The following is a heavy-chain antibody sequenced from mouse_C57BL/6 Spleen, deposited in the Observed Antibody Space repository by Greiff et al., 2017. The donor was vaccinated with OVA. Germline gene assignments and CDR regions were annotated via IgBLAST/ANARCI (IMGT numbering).Heavy chain of an antibody. D-gene: IGHD1-1*01. V-gene: IGHV1-80*01. Sequence: QVQLQQSGAELVKPGASVKISCKASGYAFSSYWMNWVQQRPGKGLEWIGQIYPGDGDTNYNGKFKGKATLTADKSSSTAYMQLSSVSSEDSAVYFCARSGGDLFWYFDVWGTGTTVTVSS. CDR3: ARSGGDLFWYFDV. J-gene: IGHJ1*03. CDR2: IYPGDGDT. CDR1: GYAFSSYW.